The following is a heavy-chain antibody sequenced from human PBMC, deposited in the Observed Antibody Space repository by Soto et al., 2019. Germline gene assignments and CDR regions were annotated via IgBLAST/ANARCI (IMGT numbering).Heavy chain of an antibody. CDR3: ARHLWSSGYYLVFDS. Sequence: QVQLRESGPGLVKPSETLSLTCTVSGDSLGGYYWSWIRQTPGKGLEWIGYTYFYDGTSKYNPSLKSQLSLSVDKSMRQFSLRLSSVTAADTAVYYCARHLWSSGYYLVFDSWGQGTLVTVSS. V-gene: IGHV4-59*08. CDR2: TYFYDGTS. CDR1: GDSLGGYY. J-gene: IGHJ4*02. D-gene: IGHD6-19*01.